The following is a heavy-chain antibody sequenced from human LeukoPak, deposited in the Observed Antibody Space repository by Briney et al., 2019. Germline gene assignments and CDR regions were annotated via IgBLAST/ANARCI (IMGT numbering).Heavy chain of an antibody. Sequence: GGSLRLSCAASGFNFSGSVMHWVRQASGKGLEWVGRIRSKTNSYATVYAASVKGRFTITRDDSKNTAYLQMNSLKTEDTAVYYCTRRESDTMIVVTNPFDYWGRGTLVTVSS. CDR3: TRRESDTMIVVTNPFDY. CDR2: IRSKTNSYAT. V-gene: IGHV3-73*01. J-gene: IGHJ4*02. CDR1: GFNFSGSV. D-gene: IGHD3-22*01.